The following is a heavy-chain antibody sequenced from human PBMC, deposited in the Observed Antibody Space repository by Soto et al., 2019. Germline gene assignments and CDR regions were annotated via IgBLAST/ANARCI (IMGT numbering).Heavy chain of an antibody. CDR2: INPSGGGT. D-gene: IGHD3-3*02. V-gene: IGHV1-46*01. CDR3: ARDKTFSAGY. J-gene: IGHJ4*02. Sequence: QVQLVQSGTEVKKPGASVKVSCKASGYTFLDFYIHWVRQAPGQGLEWMVFINPSGGGTTYAQQFQGRLTMTRDTSTSTVYMELISLRSEDTAMYYCARDKTFSAGYWGQGTLVT. CDR1: GYTFLDFY.